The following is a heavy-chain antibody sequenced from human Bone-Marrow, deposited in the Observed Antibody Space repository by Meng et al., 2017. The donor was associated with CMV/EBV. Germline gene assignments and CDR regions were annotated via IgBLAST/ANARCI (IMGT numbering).Heavy chain of an antibody. D-gene: IGHD2-2*01. Sequence: GGSLRLSCAASGFTFSSYWMSWVRQAPGKGLEWVANIKQDGSEKYYVDSVKGRFTISRDNAKNSLYLQMNSLRAEDTAVYYCARDGGPGYCSSTSCYPIYYYYYGMDVWGQGTTVTVSS. CDR2: IKQDGSEK. V-gene: IGHV3-7*01. CDR1: GFTFSSYW. J-gene: IGHJ6*02. CDR3: ARDGGPGYCSSTSCYPIYYYYYGMDV.